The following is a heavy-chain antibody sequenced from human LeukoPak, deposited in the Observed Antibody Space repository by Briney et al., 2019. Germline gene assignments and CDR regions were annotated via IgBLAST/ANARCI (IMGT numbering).Heavy chain of an antibody. V-gene: IGHV1-69*05. CDR2: IIPIFGTA. CDR1: GGTFSSYA. CDR3: ARDVGVVVPAAMRGYNWFDP. Sequence: ASVKVPCKASGGTFSSYAISWVRQAPGQGLEWMGRIIPIFGTANYAQKFQGRVTITTDESTNTAYMELSSLRSEDTAVYYCARDVGVVVPAAMRGYNWFDPWGQGTLVTVSS. D-gene: IGHD2-2*01. J-gene: IGHJ5*02.